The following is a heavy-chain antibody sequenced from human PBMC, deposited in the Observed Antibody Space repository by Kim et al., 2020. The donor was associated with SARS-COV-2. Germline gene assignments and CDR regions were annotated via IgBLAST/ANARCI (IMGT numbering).Heavy chain of an antibody. Sequence: GGSLRLSCAASGFTFSSYGMHWVRQAPGKGLEWVAVISYDGSNKYYADSVKGRFTISRDNSKNTLYLQMNSLRAEDTAVYYCAKDRAMIVPSYFDYWGQGTLVTVSS. CDR1: GFTFSSYG. CDR3: AKDRAMIVPSYFDY. D-gene: IGHD3-22*01. CDR2: ISYDGSNK. V-gene: IGHV3-30*18. J-gene: IGHJ4*02.